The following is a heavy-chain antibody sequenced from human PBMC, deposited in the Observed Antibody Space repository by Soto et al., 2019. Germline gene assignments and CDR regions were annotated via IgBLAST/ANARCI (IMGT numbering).Heavy chain of an antibody. CDR3: ARDLTYYYDSSVHWFDP. V-gene: IGHV4-59*01. CDR2: IYYSGRT. J-gene: IGHJ5*02. CDR1: GGSISSYY. Sequence: SETLSLTCTVSGGSISSYYWSWIRQPPGKGLEWIGYIYYSGRTNYNPSLKSRVTISVDTSKNQFSLKLSSVTAADTAVYYCARDLTYYYDSSVHWFDPWGQGTLVTVSS. D-gene: IGHD3-22*01.